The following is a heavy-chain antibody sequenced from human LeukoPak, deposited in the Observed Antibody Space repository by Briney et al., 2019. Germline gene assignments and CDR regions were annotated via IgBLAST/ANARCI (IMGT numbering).Heavy chain of an antibody. CDR3: AKDFLDNRVRPYDMDV. J-gene: IGHJ6*03. CDR2: ISARGGST. V-gene: IGHV3-23*01. D-gene: IGHD1-1*01. Sequence: GGSLRPSCAASGFTLSSYAMSWVRQAPGNGLEWVSGISARGGSTNHADSVKGRFTISRDNSKNTLYLQMNSLRAAHTSVYYSAKDFLDNRVRPYDMDVWGKGTTVTVSS. CDR1: GFTLSSYA.